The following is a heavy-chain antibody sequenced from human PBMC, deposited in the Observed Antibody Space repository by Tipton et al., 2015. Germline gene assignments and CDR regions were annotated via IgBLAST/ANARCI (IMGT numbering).Heavy chain of an antibody. V-gene: IGHV4-38-2*02. CDR3: ARDRDDSSSSMDL. CDR2: ISHSGNT. Sequence: TLSLTCAVSAYSISSDYYWGWIRQPPGKGLEWIGSISHSGNTYYNPSLKSRVTMSRDTSKNQFSLKLTSVTAADTAVYYCARDRDDSSSSMDLWGQGTLVTVSS. D-gene: IGHD6-6*01. CDR1: AYSISSDYY. J-gene: IGHJ5*02.